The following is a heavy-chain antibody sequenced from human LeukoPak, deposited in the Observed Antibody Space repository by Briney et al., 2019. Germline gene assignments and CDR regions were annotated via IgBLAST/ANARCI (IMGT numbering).Heavy chain of an antibody. V-gene: IGHV3-15*01. Sequence: GGSLRLSCAASGFTFSSYAMSWVRQAPGEGLEWVGRIKSKTDGGTTDYAAPVKGRFTISRDDSKNTLYLQMNSLKTEDTAVYYCTTSYYYYYYGMDVWGQGTTVTVSS. CDR1: GFTFSSYA. CDR2: IKSKTDGGTT. J-gene: IGHJ6*02. CDR3: TTSYYYYYYGMDV.